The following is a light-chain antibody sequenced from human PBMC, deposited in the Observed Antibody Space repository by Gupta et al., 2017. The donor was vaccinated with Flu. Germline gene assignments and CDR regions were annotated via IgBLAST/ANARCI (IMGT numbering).Light chain of an antibody. CDR1: QGISSY. CDR3: QQYYSYPLS. CDR2: AAS. J-gene: IGKJ2*03. V-gene: IGKV1-8*01. Sequence: AIRMTQSPSSFSASTGDRVTITCRASQGISSYLAWYQQKPGKAPKLLIYAASTLQSGVPSRCSGSGSGTDFTLTISCLQSEDFATYYCQQYYSYPLSFGQGTKLEIK.